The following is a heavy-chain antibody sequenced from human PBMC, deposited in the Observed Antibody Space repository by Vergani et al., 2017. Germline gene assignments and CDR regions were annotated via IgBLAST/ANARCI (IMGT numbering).Heavy chain of an antibody. CDR2: ISWNSCSI. V-gene: IGHV3-9*01. J-gene: IGHJ6*03. CDR3: ANDAHYYYYYYIDV. Sequence: EVQLVESGGGLVQPGRSLRLSCAASGFTLDDYAMHLVRQAPGKGLEWVSCISWNSCSIGYADSVKGRFTISRDNAKNSLYLQMNSLRAEDTALYYCANDAHYYYYYYIDVWGKGTTVTVSS. CDR1: GFTLDDYA.